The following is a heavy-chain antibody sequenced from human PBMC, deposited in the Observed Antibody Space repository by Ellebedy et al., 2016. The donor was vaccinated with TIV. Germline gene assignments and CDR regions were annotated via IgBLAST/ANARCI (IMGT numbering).Heavy chain of an antibody. CDR2: IHHSGSA. J-gene: IGHJ4*02. CDR3: ARGFSGTYFWDS. V-gene: IGHV4-34*01. Sequence: MPSETLSLTCAVYGGSFKGFYWTWIRQSPGKGLEWIGEIHHSGSANYNPSLKRRVTISVDTSKNQFSLKLSSMTAADTAVYFCARGFSGTYFWDSWGQGTLVTVSS. D-gene: IGHD1-26*01. CDR1: GGSFKGFY.